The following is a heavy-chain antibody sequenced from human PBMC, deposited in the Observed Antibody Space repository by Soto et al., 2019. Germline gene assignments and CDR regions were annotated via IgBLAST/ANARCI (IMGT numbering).Heavy chain of an antibody. CDR3: ARRSAAWFDP. CDR1: GGSVSIGSYY. CDR2: IYHSGST. J-gene: IGHJ5*02. D-gene: IGHD6-19*01. Sequence: QVQLQESGPGLVKPSETLSLTCTVSGGSVSIGSYYWGWIRQPPGKGLEWIGYIYHSGSTNYNPSLKSRVTISVDTSKNQFSLSLTSVTATDTAVYYCARRSAAWFDPWGQGTLVTVAS. V-gene: IGHV4-61*01.